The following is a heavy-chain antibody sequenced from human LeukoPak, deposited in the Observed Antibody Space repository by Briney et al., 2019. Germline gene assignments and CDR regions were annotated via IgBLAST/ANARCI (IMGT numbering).Heavy chain of an antibody. D-gene: IGHD1-1*01. CDR2: MNPNSGNT. CDR1: GYTFTSYD. Sequence: GASVKVSCKASGYTFTSYDINWVRQATGQGLEWMGWMNPNSGNTGYAQEFQGRVTMTRNTSISTAYMELSSLRSEDTAVYYCASYRYNWNDDYAFDIWGQGTMVTVSS. J-gene: IGHJ3*02. V-gene: IGHV1-8*01. CDR3: ASYRYNWNDDYAFDI.